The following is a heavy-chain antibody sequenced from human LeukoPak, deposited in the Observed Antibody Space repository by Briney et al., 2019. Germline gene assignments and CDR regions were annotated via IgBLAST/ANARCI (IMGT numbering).Heavy chain of an antibody. CDR2: MNPCGGST. CDR3: ARAAYYYDSSGLDY. CDR1: GYTVTSYY. D-gene: IGHD3-22*01. J-gene: IGHJ4*02. V-gene: IGHV1-46*01. Sequence: GASVNVSCKASGYTVTSYYMHWVRQAPAQGLEWMGIMNPCGGSTSYAQKFQGRVTMTRDTSTSTVYMELSSLRSEDTAVYYCARAAYYYDSSGLDYWGQGTLVTVSS.